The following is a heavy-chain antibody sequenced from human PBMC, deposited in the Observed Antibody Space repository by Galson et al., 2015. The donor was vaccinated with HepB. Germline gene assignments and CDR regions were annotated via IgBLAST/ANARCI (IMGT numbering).Heavy chain of an antibody. CDR3: ARAGYSGNEDY. D-gene: IGHD1-26*01. CDR2: INHSGST. V-gene: IGHV4-34*01. CDR1: GGSFSGYY. Sequence: LTCAVYGGSFSGYYWSWIRQPPGKGLEWIGEINHSGSTNYNPSLKSRVTISVDTSKNQFSLKLSSVTAADTAVYYCARAGYSGNEDYWGQGTLVTVSS. J-gene: IGHJ4*02.